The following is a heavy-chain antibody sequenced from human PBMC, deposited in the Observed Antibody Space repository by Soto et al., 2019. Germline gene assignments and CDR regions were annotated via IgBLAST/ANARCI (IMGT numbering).Heavy chain of an antibody. Sequence: QVQLVQSGAEEKRPGASVKIACEASGYIFSSYAIHWVRQAPGQSFEWLGCINGDNGNTIHSPKFQRRLTIPRDTPATTAYMELNSLRSEDTAIYFCGRGLGDGYKSRGYLHLWGRGTVVTVSS. D-gene: IGHD5-12*01. CDR3: GRGLGDGYKSRGYLHL. V-gene: IGHV1-3*05. J-gene: IGHJ2*01. CDR2: INGDNGNT. CDR1: GYIFSSYA.